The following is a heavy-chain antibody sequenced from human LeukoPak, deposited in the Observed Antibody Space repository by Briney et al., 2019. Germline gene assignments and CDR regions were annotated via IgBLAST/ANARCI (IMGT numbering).Heavy chain of an antibody. Sequence: SETLSLTCAVYGGSFSGYYWSWIRQPPGKGLEWIGETNHSGSTNYNPSLKSRVTISVDTSKNQFSLKLSSVTAADTAVYYCARDDHWFDPWGQGTLVTVSS. J-gene: IGHJ5*02. D-gene: IGHD1-1*01. V-gene: IGHV4-34*01. CDR3: ARDDHWFDP. CDR1: GGSFSGYY. CDR2: TNHSGST.